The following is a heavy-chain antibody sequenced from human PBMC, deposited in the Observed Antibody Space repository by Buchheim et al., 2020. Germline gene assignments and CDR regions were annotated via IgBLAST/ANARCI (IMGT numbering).Heavy chain of an antibody. Sequence: EVQLLESGGGLVQPGGSLRLSCAASGFTFSSYAMSWVRQAPGKGLEWVSAISGSGRSTYYADSVKGRFTISRDNSKNTLYLQMNSLRAEDTAVYYCAKWSITMIVMGGGYGMDVWGQGTT. CDR3: AKWSITMIVMGGGYGMDV. V-gene: IGHV3-23*01. CDR2: ISGSGRST. CDR1: GFTFSSYA. J-gene: IGHJ6*02. D-gene: IGHD3-22*01.